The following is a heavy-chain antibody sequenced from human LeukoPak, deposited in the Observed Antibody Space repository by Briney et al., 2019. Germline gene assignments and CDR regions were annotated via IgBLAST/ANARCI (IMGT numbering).Heavy chain of an antibody. Sequence: GGSLRLSCAVSGFTFSDYYMSWIRQAPGKGLEWVSYISSSSSDTNYADSVRGRFTISRDSAKNSLYLQMNSLRAEDTAMYYCARTPYTSIWYYFDYWGQGTLVTVSS. CDR3: ARTPYTSIWYYFDY. D-gene: IGHD6-13*01. CDR1: GFTFSDYY. CDR2: ISSSSSDT. V-gene: IGHV3-11*03. J-gene: IGHJ4*02.